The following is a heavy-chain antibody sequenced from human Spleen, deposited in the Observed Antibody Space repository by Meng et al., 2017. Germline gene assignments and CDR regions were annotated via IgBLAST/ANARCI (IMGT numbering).Heavy chain of an antibody. Sequence: GGSLRLSCAASGFTFSTYTMNWVRQAPGKGLEWVSSISSRSSYTYYADSVKGRFTISRDNAKDSLYLQMNSLRAEDTAVYYCATQIAVSGHDAFDIWGQGTMVTVSS. CDR2: ISSRSSYT. J-gene: IGHJ3*02. CDR1: GFTFSTYT. D-gene: IGHD6-19*01. CDR3: ATQIAVSGHDAFDI. V-gene: IGHV3-21*01.